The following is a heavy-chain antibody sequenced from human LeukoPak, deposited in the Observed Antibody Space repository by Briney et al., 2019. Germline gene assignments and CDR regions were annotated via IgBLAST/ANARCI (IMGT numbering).Heavy chain of an antibody. CDR1: GGSISSSSYY. J-gene: IGHJ4*02. Sequence: SETLSLTCTVSGGSISSSSYYWGWIRQPPGKGLEWIGSIYYSGSTYYNPSLKSRVTISVDTSKNQFSLKLSSVTAADTAVYYCARPQTSGVFDYWGQGTLITVSS. V-gene: IGHV4-39*01. CDR3: ARPQTSGVFDY. CDR2: IYYSGST. D-gene: IGHD1-26*01.